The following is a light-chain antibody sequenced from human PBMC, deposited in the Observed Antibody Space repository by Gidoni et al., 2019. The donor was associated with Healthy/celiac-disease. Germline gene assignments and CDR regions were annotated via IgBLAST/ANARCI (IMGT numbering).Light chain of an antibody. CDR2: GAS. Sequence: EMVLTQSPGTLSLSPGERATLSGRASQSGSSSYLAWYQQKPGQAPRLLIYGASSRATGIPDRFSGSGSGTDFTLTISRLEPEDFAVYYCQQYGSSPFTFGPGTKVDIK. CDR3: QQYGSSPFT. CDR1: QSGSSSY. V-gene: IGKV3-20*01. J-gene: IGKJ3*01.